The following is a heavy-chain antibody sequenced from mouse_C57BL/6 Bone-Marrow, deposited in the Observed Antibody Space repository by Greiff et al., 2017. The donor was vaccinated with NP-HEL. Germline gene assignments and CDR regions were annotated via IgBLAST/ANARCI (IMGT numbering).Heavy chain of an antibody. CDR2: INPDSSTI. D-gene: IGHD1-1*01. J-gene: IGHJ1*03. Sequence: EVQLQESGGGLVQPGGSLKLSCAASGIDFSRYWMSWVRRAPGKGLEWIGEINPDSSTINYAPSLKDKFIISRDNAKNTLYLQMSKVRSEDTALYYCARPYYYGSYWYFDVWGTGTTVTVSS. CDR1: GIDFSRYW. CDR3: ARPYYYGSYWYFDV. V-gene: IGHV4-1*01.